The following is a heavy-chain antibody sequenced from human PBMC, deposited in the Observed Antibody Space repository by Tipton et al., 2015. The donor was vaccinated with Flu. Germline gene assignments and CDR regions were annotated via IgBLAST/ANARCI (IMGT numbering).Heavy chain of an antibody. D-gene: IGHD4-11*01. V-gene: IGHV4-34*01. CDR1: VGSFSTYY. J-gene: IGHJ5*02. CDR2: ISHSGGT. Sequence: LRLSCAVYVGSFSTYYWSWIRLPPGKGLEWIGEISHSGGTSYTPSLKSRVTISVDTSKNQFSLKLRNMTAADTAVYYCARRDFSNYVSEPKNWFDPWGPGTLVTVSS. CDR3: ARRDFSNYVSEPKNWFDP.